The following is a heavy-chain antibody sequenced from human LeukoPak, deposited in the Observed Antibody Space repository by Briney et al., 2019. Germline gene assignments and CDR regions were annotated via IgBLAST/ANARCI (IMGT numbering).Heavy chain of an antibody. CDR1: EFTFSSYA. J-gene: IGHJ4*02. Sequence: PGRSLRLSCAASEFTFSSYAMHWVRQAPGKGLEWVALVSNDGGDKYYADSVKGRFTISRDNSKNTLYLQMNSLRGEDTGVYYCPKAHLLDWLLPFDYWGQGTLVTVSS. CDR2: VSNDGGDK. D-gene: IGHD3/OR15-3a*01. CDR3: PKAHLLDWLLPFDY. V-gene: IGHV3-30*18.